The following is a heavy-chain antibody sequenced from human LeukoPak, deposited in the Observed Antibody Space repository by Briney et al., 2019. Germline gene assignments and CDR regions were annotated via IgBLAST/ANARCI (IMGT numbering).Heavy chain of an antibody. CDR2: IYSSGRT. J-gene: IGHJ4*02. CDR1: GGSISGYY. Sequence: SETLSLTRIVSGGSISGYYWSWIRQAPGKGLEWIGNIYSSGRTDYNPSLKSRVTISVDTSKNQFSLKVRSVTAADTAVYYCARLDLWGQGTLVTVSS. V-gene: IGHV4-59*01. CDR3: ARLDL.